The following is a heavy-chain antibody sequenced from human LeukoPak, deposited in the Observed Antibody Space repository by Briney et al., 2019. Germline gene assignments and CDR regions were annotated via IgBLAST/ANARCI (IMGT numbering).Heavy chain of an antibody. CDR1: GFTFSSYW. V-gene: IGHV3-7*01. D-gene: IGHD5-24*01. CDR2: IKQDGSEK. Sequence: GGSLRLSCAASGFTFSSYWMSWVRQAPGKGLEWVANIKQDGSEKYYVDSVKGRFTISRDNAKNSLYLQMNSLRAEDTAVHYCASPRWLQSVYYYYYMDVWGKGTTVTVSS. CDR3: ASPRWLQSVYYYYYMDV. J-gene: IGHJ6*03.